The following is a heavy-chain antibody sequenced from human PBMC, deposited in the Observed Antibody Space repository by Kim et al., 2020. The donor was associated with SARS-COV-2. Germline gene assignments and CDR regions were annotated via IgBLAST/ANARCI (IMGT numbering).Heavy chain of an antibody. Sequence: GGSLRLSCAASGFTFGDYAMHWVRQAPGKGLQWVSGISWNSGSIGYAYSVKGRFTISRDNAKNSLYLQMNSLRPEDTALYYCAKGITLYYYYSSGHDYWGARTLVTVS. CDR2: ISWNSGSI. CDR3: AKGITLYYYYSSGHDY. J-gene: IGHJ4*02. CDR1: GFTFGDYA. V-gene: IGHV3-9*01. D-gene: IGHD3-22*01.